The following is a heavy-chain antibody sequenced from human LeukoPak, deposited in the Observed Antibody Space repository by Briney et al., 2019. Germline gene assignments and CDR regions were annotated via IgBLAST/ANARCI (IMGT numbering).Heavy chain of an antibody. CDR3: ARSGIAVAGNFDY. V-gene: IGHV4-39*07. Sequence: SETLSLTCTVSGGSISSSSYYWGWIRQPPGKGLEWIGSIYYSGSTYYNPSLKSRVTISVDTSKNQLSLKLSSVTAADTAVYYCARSGIAVAGNFDYWGQGTLVTVSS. CDR1: GGSISSSSYY. D-gene: IGHD6-19*01. J-gene: IGHJ4*02. CDR2: IYYSGST.